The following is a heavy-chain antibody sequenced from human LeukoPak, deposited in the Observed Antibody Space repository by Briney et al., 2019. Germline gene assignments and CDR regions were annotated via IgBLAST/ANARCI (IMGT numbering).Heavy chain of an antibody. CDR2: IRSRAYGGTT. Sequence: PGGSLRLSCTASGFTFGDYAMSWVRQAPGKGLEWVGFIRSRAYGGTTEYAASVKDRFTISRDDSKSIAYLQMNSLKTEDTAVYYCTRDVGGSPDIWGQGTMVTVSS. J-gene: IGHJ3*02. D-gene: IGHD3-16*01. CDR1: GFTFGDYA. CDR3: TRDVGGSPDI. V-gene: IGHV3-49*04.